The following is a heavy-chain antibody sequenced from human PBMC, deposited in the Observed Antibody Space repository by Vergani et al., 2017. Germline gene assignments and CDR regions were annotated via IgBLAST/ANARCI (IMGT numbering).Heavy chain of an antibody. CDR1: VYNFTDFW. V-gene: IGHV5-51*03. Sequence: EVQLVQSGAEVKKPGESLKISCKTSVYNFTDFWIGWLRQMPGKGLEWMGIIYPDGSDTLYSPSFQGRVTISADKSTNTAYLRWNSLRDSDTAIYYCAGRKAFDIWGQGTMVTVSS. D-gene: IGHD1-14*01. CDR3: AGRKAFDI. J-gene: IGHJ3*02. CDR2: IYPDGSDT.